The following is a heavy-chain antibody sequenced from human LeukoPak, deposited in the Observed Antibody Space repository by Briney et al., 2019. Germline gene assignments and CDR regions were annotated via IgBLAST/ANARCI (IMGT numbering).Heavy chain of an antibody. Sequence: GGSLRLSCAASGFIFSSYAMSWVRQAPGKGLEWVSAISGSGGSTYYADSVKGRFTISRDNSKNTLSLQMNSLRAEDTAVYYCAKDGGEWELLQSPFDYWGQGTLVTVSS. V-gene: IGHV3-23*01. CDR1: GFIFSSYA. J-gene: IGHJ4*02. CDR2: ISGSGGST. CDR3: AKDGGEWELLQSPFDY. D-gene: IGHD1-26*01.